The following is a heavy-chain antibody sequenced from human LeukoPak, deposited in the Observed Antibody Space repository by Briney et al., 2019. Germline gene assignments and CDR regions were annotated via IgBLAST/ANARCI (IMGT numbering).Heavy chain of an antibody. D-gene: IGHD3-22*01. CDR3: ARDYYDSSGYSSYWFDP. V-gene: IGHV1-2*02. J-gene: IGHJ5*02. CDR1: GYTFTGYY. CDR2: INPNSGGT. Sequence: ASVTVSCKASGYTFTGYYMHWVRQAPGQGLEWMGWINPNSGGTNYPQKFQGRVTMTRDTSISTAYMEPSRLRSDDTAVYYCARDYYDSSGYSSYWFDPWGQGTLVTVSS.